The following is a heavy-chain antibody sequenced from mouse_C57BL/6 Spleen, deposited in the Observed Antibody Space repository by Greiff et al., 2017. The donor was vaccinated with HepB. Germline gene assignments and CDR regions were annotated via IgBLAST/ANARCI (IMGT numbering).Heavy chain of an antibody. J-gene: IGHJ2*01. D-gene: IGHD1-1*01. CDR3: ARDVGVYYYGSIYFDY. Sequence: DVKLVESGGGLVKPGGSLKLSCAASGFTFSSYAMSWVRQTPEKRLEWVATISDGGSYTYYPDNVKGRFTISRDNAKNNLYLQMSHLKSEDTAMYYCARDVGVYYYGSIYFDYWGQGTTLTVSS. CDR2: ISDGGSYT. CDR1: GFTFSSYA. V-gene: IGHV5-4*01.